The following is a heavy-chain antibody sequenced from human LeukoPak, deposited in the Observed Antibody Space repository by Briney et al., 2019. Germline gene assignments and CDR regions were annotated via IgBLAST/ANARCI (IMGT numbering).Heavy chain of an antibody. J-gene: IGHJ6*03. CDR2: ISGSGGST. V-gene: IGHV3-23*01. CDR3: AKDQGGSKVRGVISYYYYYMDV. D-gene: IGHD3-10*01. Sequence: GGSLRLSCAASGFTFSSYAMSWVRQAPGKGLEWVSAISGSGGSTYYADSVKGRFTISRDNSKNTLYLQMNSLRAEDTAVYYCAKDQGGSKVRGVISYYYYYMDVWGKGTTVTVSS. CDR1: GFTFSSYA.